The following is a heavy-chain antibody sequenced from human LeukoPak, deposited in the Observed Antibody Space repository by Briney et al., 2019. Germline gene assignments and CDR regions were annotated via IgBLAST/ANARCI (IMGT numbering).Heavy chain of an antibody. V-gene: IGHV3-23*01. CDR3: ATLPERYFDWLLISDAFDI. CDR1: GFTFSSYG. Sequence: GGSLRLSCAASGFTFSSYGMHWVRQAPGKGLEWVSAISGSGGSTYYADSVKGRFTISRDNSKNTLYLQMNSLRAEDTAVYYCATLPERYFDWLLISDAFDIWGQGTMVTVSS. CDR2: ISGSGGST. D-gene: IGHD3-9*01. J-gene: IGHJ3*02.